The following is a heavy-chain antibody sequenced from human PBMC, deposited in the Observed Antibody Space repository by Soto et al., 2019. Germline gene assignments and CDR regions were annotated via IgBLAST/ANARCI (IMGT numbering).Heavy chain of an antibody. V-gene: IGHV1-2*02. Sequence: QVQLVQSGAEVKKPGVSMKVSCKASGFSLTGYYFHWIRAAPGQGLEWLGWINPNTGGTTYAQKFQGRVALIWETSINTAYQELSSLTPDDTAMYYCARERDPVLSDGMDVWGQGTSVTVSS. CDR2: INPNTGGT. CDR1: GFSLTGYY. D-gene: IGHD2-8*01. J-gene: IGHJ6*02. CDR3: ARERDPVLSDGMDV.